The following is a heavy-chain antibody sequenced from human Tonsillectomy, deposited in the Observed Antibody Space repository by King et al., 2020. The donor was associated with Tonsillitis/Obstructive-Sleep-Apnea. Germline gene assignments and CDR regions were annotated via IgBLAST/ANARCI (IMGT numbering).Heavy chain of an antibody. CDR1: GFSFDDYA. Sequence: VQLVESGGGLVQPGRSLRLSCVASGFSFDDYAMHWVRQAPGKGLEWVSGINWNSGFVGYADSVKGRFPISRDNAKNSLYLQMNSLRAEDTALYYCAKDHMITFGGVIIDIWGQGTMVTVSS. CDR2: INWNSGFV. V-gene: IGHV3-9*01. CDR3: AKDHMITFGGVIIDI. J-gene: IGHJ3*02. D-gene: IGHD3-16*01.